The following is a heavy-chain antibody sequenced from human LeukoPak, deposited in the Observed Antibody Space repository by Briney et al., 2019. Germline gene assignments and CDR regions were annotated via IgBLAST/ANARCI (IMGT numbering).Heavy chain of an antibody. CDR3: ARDGGTIAVADWGYFDY. CDR2: ISYDGSNK. CDR1: GFTFSSYA. V-gene: IGHV3-30-3*01. J-gene: IGHJ4*02. D-gene: IGHD6-19*01. Sequence: PGRSLRLSCAASGFTFSSYAMHWVRQAPGKGLKWVAVISYDGSNKYYADSVKGRFTISRDNSKNTLYLQMNSLRAEDTAVYYCARDGGTIAVADWGYFDYWGQGTLVTVSS.